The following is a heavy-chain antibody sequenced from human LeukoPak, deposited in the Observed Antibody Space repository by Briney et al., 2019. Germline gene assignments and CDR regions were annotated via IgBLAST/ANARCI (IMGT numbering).Heavy chain of an antibody. Sequence: GASLKISCKTSGYSFTRYWIAWVRQPPGKGLEWMGIVYPDDSDTRYSPAFQGQVTMSADKSISTAYLQWSSLRASDTAMYYCARRYCSGGSCYFDYWGQGTLVTVSS. V-gene: IGHV5-51*01. CDR2: VYPDDSDT. CDR1: GYSFTRYW. J-gene: IGHJ4*02. D-gene: IGHD2-15*01. CDR3: ARRYCSGGSCYFDY.